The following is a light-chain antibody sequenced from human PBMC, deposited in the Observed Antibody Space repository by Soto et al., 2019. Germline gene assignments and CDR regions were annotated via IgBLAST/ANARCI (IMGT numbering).Light chain of an antibody. V-gene: IGLV2-11*01. Sequence: QSVLTHPRSVSGSPGQSVTISCTGTSSDVGGSDYVSWFQHYPGKGPKLLIYDVTRRPSGVPDRFSGSKSGNTASLTISGLQVEDEADYYCCSHPGSYTFRVVGTGTKVTVL. CDR2: DVT. J-gene: IGLJ1*01. CDR3: CSHPGSYTFRV. CDR1: SSDVGGSDY.